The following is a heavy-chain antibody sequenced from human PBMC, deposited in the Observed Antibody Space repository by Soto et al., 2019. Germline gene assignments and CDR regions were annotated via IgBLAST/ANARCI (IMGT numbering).Heavy chain of an antibody. V-gene: IGHV1-24*01. CDR3: ATDINSGSFYDAFDI. J-gene: IGHJ3*02. D-gene: IGHD1-26*01. Sequence: ASVKVSCKVSGYTLTELSMHWVRQAPGKGLEWMGGFDPEDGETIYAQKFQGRVTMTEDTSTNTAYMELSSLRSEDTAVYYCATDINSGSFYDAFDIWGQGTMVTVS. CDR1: GYTLTELS. CDR2: FDPEDGET.